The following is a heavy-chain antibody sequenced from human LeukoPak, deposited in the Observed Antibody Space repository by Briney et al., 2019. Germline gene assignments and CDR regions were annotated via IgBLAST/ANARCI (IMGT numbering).Heavy chain of an antibody. V-gene: IGHV4-4*07. CDR2: NYTIENT. CDR3: ARDRYCSSTSCYVDGGYYYYYYMDI. Sequence: SETLSLTCTVSGGSISSYYWNWIRQPPGKGLEWIGRNYTIENTNYNPSLKSRVFISVDKSKNQFSLKLSSVTAADTAVYFCARDRYCSSTSCYVDGGYYYYYYMDIWGKGTTVTVS. CDR1: GGSISSYY. D-gene: IGHD2-2*01. J-gene: IGHJ6*03.